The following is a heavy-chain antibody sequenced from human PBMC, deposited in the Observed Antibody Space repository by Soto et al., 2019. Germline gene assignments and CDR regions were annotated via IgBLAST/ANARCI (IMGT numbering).Heavy chain of an antibody. CDR1: GFTFSSYA. V-gene: IGHV3-30-3*01. J-gene: IGHJ5*02. Sequence: QVQLVESGGGVVQPGRSLRLSCAASGFTFSSYAMHWVRQAPGKGLEWVAVISYDGSNKYYADSVKGRFTISRDNSKNTLYLQMNSLRAEDTAVYYCARDNPYYDFWSGYYGNWFDPWGQGTLVTVSS. CDR2: ISYDGSNK. D-gene: IGHD3-3*01. CDR3: ARDNPYYDFWSGYYGNWFDP.